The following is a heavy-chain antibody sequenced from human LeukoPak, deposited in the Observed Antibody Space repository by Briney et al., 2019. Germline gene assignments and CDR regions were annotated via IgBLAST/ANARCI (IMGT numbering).Heavy chain of an antibody. V-gene: IGHV3-30*18. CDR3: AKSLYYYDSSGYYYPIDY. CDR1: GFTFSSYG. Sequence: QHGGSLRLSCAASGFTFSSYGMHWVRQAPGKGLEWVAVISYDGSNKYYADSVKGRFTISRDNSKNTLYLQMNSLRAEDTAVYYCAKSLYYYDSSGYYYPIDYWGQGTLVTVSS. J-gene: IGHJ4*02. CDR2: ISYDGSNK. D-gene: IGHD3-22*01.